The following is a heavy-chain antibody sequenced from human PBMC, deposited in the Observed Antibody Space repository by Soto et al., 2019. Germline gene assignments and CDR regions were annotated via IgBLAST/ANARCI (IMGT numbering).Heavy chain of an antibody. CDR3: ATPGNYYYGSGIAY. Sequence: QVQLVQSGAEVKKPGASVKVSCKASGYTFTNYDINWVRQATGQGLEWMGWMNPHSGNTGFAQKFQGRVTMTRDTSISTAYMELSSLRSEDTAVYYCATPGNYYYGSGIAYWGQGTLVTVSS. CDR1: GYTFTNYD. CDR2: MNPHSGNT. V-gene: IGHV1-8*01. D-gene: IGHD3-10*01. J-gene: IGHJ4*02.